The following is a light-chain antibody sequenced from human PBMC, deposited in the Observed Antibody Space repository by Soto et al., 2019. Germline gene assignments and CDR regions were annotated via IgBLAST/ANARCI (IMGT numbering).Light chain of an antibody. CDR2: DNN. CDR1: SSNIGAGYD. CDR3: QSYDNSLTSSV. Sequence: QSALTQPPSVSGAPGQRVTISCTGNSSNIGAGYDVHWYQQLPGAAPKLLIFDNNNRPSGVPGRFSGSKSGTSASLAISGLQAEDEADYYCQSYDNSLTSSVIGGGTKLTVL. J-gene: IGLJ2*01. V-gene: IGLV1-40*01.